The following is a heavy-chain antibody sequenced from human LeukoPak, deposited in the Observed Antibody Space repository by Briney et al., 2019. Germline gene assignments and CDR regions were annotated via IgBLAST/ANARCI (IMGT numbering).Heavy chain of an antibody. D-gene: IGHD4-17*01. CDR2: INDDGKEE. CDR1: GFTFKKTW. CDR3: ARYPEYGALNS. V-gene: IGHV3-7*01. Sequence: GRTLRLSCAASGFTFKKTWMAWVCQAQGTGMEWVANINDDGKEEKYVDSVKGRFTISRDNVRNSLFLQLNSLRVEDTAIYYCARYPEYGALNSWGRGGQVRVS. J-gene: IGHJ4*02.